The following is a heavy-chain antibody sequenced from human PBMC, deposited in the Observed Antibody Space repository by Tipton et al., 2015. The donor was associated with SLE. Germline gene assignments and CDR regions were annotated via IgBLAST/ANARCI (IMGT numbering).Heavy chain of an antibody. Sequence: SLRLSCAASGFTFNTCAMSWVRQAPGKGLEWVSTISASGLNTFYADSVKGRFTISRDNSKNTLYLQMSSLRVEDTALYYCARRNSESGAFDIWGQGTLVTVSS. V-gene: IGHV3-23*01. D-gene: IGHD3-10*01. CDR2: ISASGLNT. CDR1: GFTFNTCA. CDR3: ARRNSESGAFDI. J-gene: IGHJ3*02.